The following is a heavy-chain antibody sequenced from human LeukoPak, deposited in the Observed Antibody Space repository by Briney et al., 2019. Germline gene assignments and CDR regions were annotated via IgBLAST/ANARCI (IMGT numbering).Heavy chain of an antibody. CDR3: AAVIDY. Sequence: GGSLRLSCAASGFTFSSYAMHWVRQAPGKGLEWVAVISYDGSNKYYAESVKGRFTISRDNAKNSLYLQMNSLRAEDTAVYYCAAVIDYWGQGTLVTVSS. V-gene: IGHV3-30*14. J-gene: IGHJ4*02. CDR1: GFTFSSYA. CDR2: ISYDGSNK.